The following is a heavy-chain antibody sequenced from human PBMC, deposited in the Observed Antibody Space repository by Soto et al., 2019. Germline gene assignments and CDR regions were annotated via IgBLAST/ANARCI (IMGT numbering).Heavy chain of an antibody. CDR1: GFTFNTYS. Sequence: QVQLEESGGGVVQPGRSLRLSCEASGFTFNTYSMHWVRQPPGKRLEWLAAIWYDGTQKYYADFVKGRFIISRDNSKITLILEMNSMRAEDTAVYYCARAGGTTVTGLWHFDSWGQGTLVTVSS. CDR3: ARAGGTTVTGLWHFDS. J-gene: IGHJ4*02. V-gene: IGHV3-33*01. D-gene: IGHD4-17*01. CDR2: IWYDGTQK.